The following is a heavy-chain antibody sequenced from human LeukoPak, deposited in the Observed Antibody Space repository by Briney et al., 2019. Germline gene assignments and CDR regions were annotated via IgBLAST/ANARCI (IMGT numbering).Heavy chain of an antibody. CDR1: GGTFSSYA. CDR3: ARLSIAAAEMSLDY. D-gene: IGHD6-13*01. V-gene: IGHV1-69*05. J-gene: IGHJ4*02. CDR2: IIPIFGTA. Sequence: ASVKVSCKASGGTFSSYAISWVRQAPGQGLEWMGGIIPIFGTANYAQKFQGRVTITTDESTSTAYMELNSLRSEDTAVYYCARLSIAAAEMSLDYWGQGTLVTVSS.